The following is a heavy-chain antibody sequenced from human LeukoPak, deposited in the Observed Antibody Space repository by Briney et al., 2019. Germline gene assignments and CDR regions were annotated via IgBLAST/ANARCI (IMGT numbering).Heavy chain of an antibody. CDR1: GVSISSYY. CDR2: IYYSGST. J-gene: IGHJ5*02. V-gene: IGHV4-59*01. Sequence: SETLSLTCIVSGVSISSYYWSWIRQPPGKGLEWIGYIYYSGSTNYNPSLKSRVTISVDTSKNQFSLKLSSVTAADTAVYYCARGGYDFWSGYYQNNWFDPWGQGTLVTVSS. D-gene: IGHD3-3*01. CDR3: ARGGYDFWSGYYQNNWFDP.